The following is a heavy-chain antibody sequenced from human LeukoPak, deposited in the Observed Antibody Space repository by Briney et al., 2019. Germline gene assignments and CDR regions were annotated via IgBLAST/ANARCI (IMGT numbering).Heavy chain of an antibody. J-gene: IGHJ3*02. CDR2: IYHSGST. V-gene: IGHV4-4*02. CDR3: ARGGLISLANTPLGAFDI. Sequence: SETLSLTCAVSGDSISSPNWWSWVRQPPGKGLEWIGEIYHSGSTNYNPSLKSRVTTSLDKSKNQFSLKLTSVTPADTAVYYCARGGLISLANTPLGAFDIWGQGTMVSVSS. CDR1: GDSISSPNW. D-gene: IGHD3/OR15-3a*01.